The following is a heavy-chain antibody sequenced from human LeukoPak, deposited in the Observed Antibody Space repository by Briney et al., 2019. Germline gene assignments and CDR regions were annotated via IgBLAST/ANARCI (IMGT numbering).Heavy chain of an antibody. V-gene: IGHV1-18*01. Sequence: GASVKVSCXASGYTFTSYGISWVRLARGQGLEWMGWISAYNGNTNYAQKLQGRVTMTTDTSTSTAYMELRSLRSDDTAVYYCAREIRKTSYYYDSSGYEYWGQGTLVTVSS. D-gene: IGHD3-22*01. CDR3: AREIRKTSYYYDSSGYEY. J-gene: IGHJ4*02. CDR1: GYTFTSYG. CDR2: ISAYNGNT.